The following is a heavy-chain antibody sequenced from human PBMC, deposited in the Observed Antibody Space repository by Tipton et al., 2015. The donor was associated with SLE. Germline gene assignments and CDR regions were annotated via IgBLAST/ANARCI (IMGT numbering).Heavy chain of an antibody. Sequence: TLSLTCTVSGGSISSSSYYWSWIRQPPGKGLEWIGYIYYSGSTNYNPSLKSRVTISVDTSKNQFSLKLSSVTAADTAVYYCAGLNWNPVEEAGDYWGQGTLVTVSS. CDR1: GGSISSSSYY. CDR3: AGLNWNPVEEAGDY. D-gene: IGHD1-1*01. J-gene: IGHJ4*02. CDR2: IYYSGST. V-gene: IGHV4-61*01.